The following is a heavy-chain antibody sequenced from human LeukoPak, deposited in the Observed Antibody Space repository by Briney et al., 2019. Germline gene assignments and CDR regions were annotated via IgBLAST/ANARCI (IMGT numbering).Heavy chain of an antibody. V-gene: IGHV3-23*01. CDR1: GFGFKDAA. Sequence: GGSLRLSCAASGFGFKDAAMTWVRQAPGKALEWVSLINFSGANTYYADSVKGRFTISRDNSKSTVSLQMNSLRAEDTAMYYCVKDIQLSYWGQGTLVT. J-gene: IGHJ4*02. D-gene: IGHD3-16*02. CDR3: VKDIQLSY. CDR2: INFSGANT.